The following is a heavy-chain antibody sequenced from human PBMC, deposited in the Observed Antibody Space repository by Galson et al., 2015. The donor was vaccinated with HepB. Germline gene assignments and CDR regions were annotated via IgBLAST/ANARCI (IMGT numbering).Heavy chain of an antibody. CDR1: GLTISSFD. CDR2: TSSDGRSE. D-gene: IGHD1-1*01. V-gene: IGHV3-30*18. CDR3: AKDTSVTTVWYDGLDN. J-gene: IGHJ4*02. Sequence: SLRLSCAASGLTISSFDIHWVRQAPGKGLEWVGVTSSDGRSEWYGDSVRGRFAVSRDNSRNTVFLQMNGLRREDTALYYCAKDTSVTTVWYDGLDNWGQGTLVTVSP.